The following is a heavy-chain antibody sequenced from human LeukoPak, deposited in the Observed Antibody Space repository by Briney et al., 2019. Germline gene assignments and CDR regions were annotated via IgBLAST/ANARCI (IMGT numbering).Heavy chain of an antibody. CDR1: GGSFSGYY. CDR3: ARGKDTAMGTAFDF. D-gene: IGHD5-18*01. V-gene: IGHV4-34*01. J-gene: IGHJ3*01. Sequence: KPSETLSLTCAVYGGSFSGYYWSWIRQPPGKGLEWIGEINHSGSTNYNPSLKSRVTISVDTSKNQFSLKLSSVTAADTAVYYCARGKDTAMGTAFDFWGQGTMVTVSS. CDR2: INHSGST.